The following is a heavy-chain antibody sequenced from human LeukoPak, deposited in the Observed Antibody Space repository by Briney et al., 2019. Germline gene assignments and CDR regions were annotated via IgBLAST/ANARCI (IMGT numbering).Heavy chain of an antibody. CDR2: IYYSGST. Sequence: SETLSLTCTVSGGSISSYYWSWIRQPPGKGLEWIGYIYYSGSTNYNPSLKSRVSISVDTSKNQFSLKLTSVTAADTAVYYCARWGGGTYDYYYGMDVWGQGTTVTVSS. J-gene: IGHJ6*02. V-gene: IGHV4-59*08. CDR1: GGSISSYY. D-gene: IGHD1-26*01. CDR3: ARWGGGTYDYYYGMDV.